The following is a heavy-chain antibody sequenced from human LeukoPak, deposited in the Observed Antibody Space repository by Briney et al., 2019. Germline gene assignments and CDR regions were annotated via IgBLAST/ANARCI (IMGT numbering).Heavy chain of an antibody. Sequence: GGSLRLSCAASGFTFSSTAMSWVRQAPGKGLEWVSAISNNDGYTYYADSVQGRFTISRDNSKSTLCLQMNSLRAEDTAVYYCAKQLGYCSDGSCYFPYWGQGTLVTVSS. J-gene: IGHJ4*02. V-gene: IGHV3-23*01. CDR2: ISNNDGYT. CDR1: GFTFSSTA. CDR3: AKQLGYCSDGSCYFPY. D-gene: IGHD2-15*01.